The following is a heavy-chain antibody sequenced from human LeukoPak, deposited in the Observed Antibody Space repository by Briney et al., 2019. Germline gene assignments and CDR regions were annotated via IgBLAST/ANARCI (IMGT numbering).Heavy chain of an antibody. V-gene: IGHV3-11*04. J-gene: IGHJ6*03. CDR1: GFTFSDYF. D-gene: IGHD3-9*01. CDR3: ARSFEVSDYMDV. Sequence: GGSLRLSCAASGFTFSDYFMSWIRQAPGKGLEWVSYISSSGDTIYYVDSVKGRFTISRDNAKNSLYLQMNSLRAEDTAVYYCARSFEVSDYMDVWGKGTTVTVSS. CDR2: ISSSGDTI.